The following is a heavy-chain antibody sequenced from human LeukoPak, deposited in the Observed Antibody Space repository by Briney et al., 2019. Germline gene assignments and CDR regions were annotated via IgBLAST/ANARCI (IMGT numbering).Heavy chain of an antibody. D-gene: IGHD5-18*01. CDR2: ISGSGDST. Sequence: PGGSLRLSCAASGFTFSSYAMSWVRQAPGKGLEWVSAISGSGDSTYYADSVQGRFTISRDNSKNTLYLQMNSLRAEDTAVYYCARGSRGYSYGYAPFDYWGQGTLVTVSS. CDR3: ARGSRGYSYGYAPFDY. J-gene: IGHJ4*02. CDR1: GFTFSSYA. V-gene: IGHV3-23*01.